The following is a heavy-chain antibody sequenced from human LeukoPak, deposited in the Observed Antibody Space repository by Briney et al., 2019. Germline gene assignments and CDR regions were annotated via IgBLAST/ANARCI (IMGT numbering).Heavy chain of an antibody. CDR2: IRSKAYGGTT. J-gene: IGHJ4*02. Sequence: GGSLRLSCTASGFTFGDYAMSWVRQAPGKGLEWVGFIRSKAYGGTTEYAASVKGRFTISRDDSKSIAYLQMNSLKTEDTAVYYCTRDFYQSTPIEVVIPEGYWGQGILVTVSS. CDR1: GFTFGDYA. D-gene: IGHD2-21*01. V-gene: IGHV3-49*04. CDR3: TRDFYQSTPIEVVIPEGY.